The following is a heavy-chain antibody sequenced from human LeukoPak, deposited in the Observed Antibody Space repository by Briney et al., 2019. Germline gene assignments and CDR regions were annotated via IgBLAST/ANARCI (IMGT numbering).Heavy chain of an antibody. Sequence: GGSLRLSCAASGVTLSSYGMHWVRQAPGKGLEWVAVISNDGSNKHYADSVKGRFTISRDNSKNTLYLQMNSLRAEDTAVYYCAKDLTGVNYCLDRWGQGTLVTVSS. D-gene: IGHD2/OR15-2a*01. V-gene: IGHV3-30*18. J-gene: IGHJ4*02. CDR3: AKDLTGVNYCLDR. CDR1: GVTLSSYG. CDR2: ISNDGSNK.